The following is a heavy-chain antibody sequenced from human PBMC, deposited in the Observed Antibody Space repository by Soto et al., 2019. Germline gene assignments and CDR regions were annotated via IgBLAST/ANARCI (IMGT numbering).Heavy chain of an antibody. J-gene: IGHJ4*02. D-gene: IGHD2-21*02. V-gene: IGHV1-46*01. CDR3: ARDGVTGNFDY. Sequence: ASVKVFCKASGYTFTSYYMHWVRQAPGQGLEWMGIINPSGGSTSYAQKFQGRVTMTRDTSTSTVYMELSSLRSEDTAVYYCARDGVTGNFDYWGQGTLVTVSS. CDR1: GYTFTSYY. CDR2: INPSGGST.